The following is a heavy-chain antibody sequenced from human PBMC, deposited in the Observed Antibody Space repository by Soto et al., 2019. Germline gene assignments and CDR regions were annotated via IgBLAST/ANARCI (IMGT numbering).Heavy chain of an antibody. CDR2: TYYRSKWYN. Sequence: PSRGLEWLGRTYYRSKWYNDYSVSVKSRITINPDTSKDHFSLQLSSVTPEDTAVYFCARAERYIYAPSFDYWGQGTLVTVSS. J-gene: IGHJ4*01. V-gene: IGHV6-1*01. D-gene: IGHD5-18*01. CDR3: ARAERYIYAPSFDY.